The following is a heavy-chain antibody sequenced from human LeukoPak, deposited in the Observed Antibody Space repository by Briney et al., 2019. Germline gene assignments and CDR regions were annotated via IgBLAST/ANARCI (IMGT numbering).Heavy chain of an antibody. Sequence: ASVKVSFKASGYTFTGYYMHWVRQAPGQGREWMGGINPNSGGTNYAQKFQGRVTMTRDTSISPAYMALSRLRYDDTAVYYCARDQRTAAGTPEYFQHWGQGTLVTVSS. V-gene: IGHV1-2*02. CDR2: INPNSGGT. D-gene: IGHD6-13*01. CDR3: ARDQRTAAGTPEYFQH. J-gene: IGHJ1*01. CDR1: GYTFTGYY.